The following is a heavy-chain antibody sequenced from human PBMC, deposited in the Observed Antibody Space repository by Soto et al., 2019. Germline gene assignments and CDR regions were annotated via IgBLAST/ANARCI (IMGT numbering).Heavy chain of an antibody. Sequence: SVKVSCKASGFTFTSSAFQWVRQARGQRLEWIGWIAAGSGYTNYAQRFQDRVTLTRDMSTATTYMELSRLTSEDTAIYYCAADATAWQQMVPSDYWGQGTLVTVSS. D-gene: IGHD2-8*01. CDR1: GFTFTSSA. V-gene: IGHV1-58*01. J-gene: IGHJ4*02. CDR3: AADATAWQQMVPSDY. CDR2: IAAGSGYT.